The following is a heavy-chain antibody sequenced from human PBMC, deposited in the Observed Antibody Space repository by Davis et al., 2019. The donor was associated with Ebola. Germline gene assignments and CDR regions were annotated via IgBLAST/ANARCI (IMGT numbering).Heavy chain of an antibody. CDR3: ASSFCGSDCFYAFDY. CDR1: GFIFSSYA. CDR2: LTYSGGLS. J-gene: IGHJ3*01. V-gene: IGHV3-23*03. Sequence: GESLKTSCTASGFIFSSYAMAWVRQAPGKGLEWVLLTYSGGLSYYADSVRGRFTVSRDRSRNTLFLQMKTVRPEDTAVYYCASSFCGSDCFYAFDYWGRGAAVTVSS. D-gene: IGHD2-21*02.